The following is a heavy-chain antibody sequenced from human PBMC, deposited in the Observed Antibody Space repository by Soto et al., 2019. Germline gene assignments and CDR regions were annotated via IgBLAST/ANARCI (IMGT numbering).Heavy chain of an antibody. J-gene: IGHJ5*01. V-gene: IGHV6-1*01. CDR2: TYYRSKWYN. D-gene: IGHD1-26*01. CDR3: VRLIGNSWLDF. Sequence: SQTLSLTCAISGDSVSSSSVTWNWIRQSPSRDLEWLGRTYYRSKWYNDYAESVKSRITINPDTSKNQFSLHLNSVTPVDTVVYYCVRLIGNSWLDFWGQGTLVTVSS. CDR1: GDSVSSSSVT.